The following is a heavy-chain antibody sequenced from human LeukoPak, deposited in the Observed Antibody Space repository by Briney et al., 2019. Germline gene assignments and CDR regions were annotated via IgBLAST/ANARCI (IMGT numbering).Heavy chain of an antibody. V-gene: IGHV1-18*01. J-gene: IGHJ5*02. D-gene: IGHD3-3*01. CDR2: IRAYNGNT. Sequence: ASVKVSCKASGYTFTSYGISWVRQAPGQGLEWMGWIRAYNGNTNYAQKLQGRVTMTTDTSTSTAYMELRSLRSDDTAVYYCARSTSYYDFWSGYYSSQYNWFDPWGQGTLVTVSS. CDR1: GYTFTSYG. CDR3: ARSTSYYDFWSGYYSSQYNWFDP.